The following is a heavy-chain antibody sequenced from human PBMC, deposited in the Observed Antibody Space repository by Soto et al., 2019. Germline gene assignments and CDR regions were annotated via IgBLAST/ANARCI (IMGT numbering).Heavy chain of an antibody. J-gene: IGHJ6*04. CDR1: GYTCTDYW. Sequence: PGESLKISCKWSGYTCTDYWIVWVLHLPGKGMGWKGIIYADDTDRRYSTSFQGHLITTVDKTTSTAYLQWNTPKAAATAMDYCARNLRNFLYSYSAIDVWGSGTPVTVSS. D-gene: IGHD2-2*02. CDR3: ARNLRNFLYSYSAIDV. V-gene: IGHV5-51*01. CDR2: IYADDTDR.